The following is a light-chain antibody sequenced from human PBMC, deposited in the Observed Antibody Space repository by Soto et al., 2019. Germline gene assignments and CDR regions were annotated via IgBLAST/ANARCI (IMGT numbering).Light chain of an antibody. J-gene: IGKJ1*01. Sequence: DIVMTQSPLYLPVAPGEPVSISCRSSQSLLLSNGYNSLDWYVQKPGQSPQLLIYMASHRASGVPDRFSGSGSGTDFTLKISRVEAEDVGVYYCMQARQTPTWTFGQGTKVDIK. V-gene: IGKV2-28*01. CDR1: QSLLLSNGYNS. CDR3: MQARQTPTWT. CDR2: MAS.